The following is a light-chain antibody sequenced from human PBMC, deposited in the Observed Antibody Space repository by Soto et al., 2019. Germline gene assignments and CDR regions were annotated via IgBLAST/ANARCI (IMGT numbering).Light chain of an antibody. V-gene: IGKV3-11*01. CDR3: QQRSNWPSIT. Sequence: EIVVAQSPSTLSLSPGERASLSCRASQSVSNYLAWYQQKPGQAPRLLIYDASSRAPGIPARFSGSGTGTDFTLTISSLEPEDSAVYHCQQRSNWPSITFGQGTRLEIK. J-gene: IGKJ5*01. CDR1: QSVSNY. CDR2: DAS.